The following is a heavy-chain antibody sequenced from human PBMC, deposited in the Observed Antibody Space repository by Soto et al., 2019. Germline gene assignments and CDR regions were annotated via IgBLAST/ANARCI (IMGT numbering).Heavy chain of an antibody. Sequence: EVQLVESGGGLVQPGGSLKLSCAASGFSLSESAIHWVRKASGKGLEWIGRIRTQSNNYATTYGESAKGRFTKSRDDFKDTGYLEIGSLRTQDTAVKYFHRHAGGQVEHSYYFYYMDGLGKGTTVSV. CDR1: GFSLSESA. D-gene: IGHD3-9*01. J-gene: IGHJ6*03. CDR2: IRTQSNNYAT. V-gene: IGHV3-73*01. CDR3: HRHAGGQVEHSYYFYYMDG.